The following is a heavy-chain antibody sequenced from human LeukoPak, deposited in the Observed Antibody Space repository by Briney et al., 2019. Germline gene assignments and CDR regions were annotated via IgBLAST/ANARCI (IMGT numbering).Heavy chain of an antibody. Sequence: GGFLRLSCAASGFTFTSYAMSWVRQAPGKGLEWVSAISGSGGSTYYADSVKGRFTISRDNSKNTLYLQMNSLRAEDTAVYYCAKGGPYSSSRSPLEYWGQGTLVTVSS. D-gene: IGHD6-13*01. V-gene: IGHV3-23*01. J-gene: IGHJ4*02. CDR1: GFTFTSYA. CDR2: ISGSGGST. CDR3: AKGGPYSSSRSPLEY.